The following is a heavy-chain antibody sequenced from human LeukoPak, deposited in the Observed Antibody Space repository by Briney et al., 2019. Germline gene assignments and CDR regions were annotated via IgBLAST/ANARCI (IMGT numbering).Heavy chain of an antibody. D-gene: IGHD3-10*01. Sequence: GGSLRLSCAATGFTFRNYDMHWVRQATGKGLECVAAAGTADDTYYAASVKGRFTISREDARNSLYLQMDSLSAGDTAVYYCARVAGSRPIYYFEYWGQGTLVTVSS. CDR2: AGTADDT. CDR3: ARVAGSRPIYYFEY. J-gene: IGHJ4*02. V-gene: IGHV3-13*04. CDR1: GFTFRNYD.